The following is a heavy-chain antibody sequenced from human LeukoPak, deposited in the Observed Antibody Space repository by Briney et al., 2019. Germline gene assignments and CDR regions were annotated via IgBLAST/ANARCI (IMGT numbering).Heavy chain of an antibody. CDR3: ARDGSGSYEGNYFDY. D-gene: IGHD3-10*01. CDR1: GFTFSSYG. CDR2: IRYDGSNK. V-gene: IGHV3-30*02. Sequence: TGGSLRLSCAASGFTFSSYGMHWVRQAPGKGLEWVAFIRYDGSNKYYADSVKGRFTISRDNAKNSLYLQMNSLRAEDTAVYYCARDGSGSYEGNYFDYWGQGTLVTVSS. J-gene: IGHJ4*02.